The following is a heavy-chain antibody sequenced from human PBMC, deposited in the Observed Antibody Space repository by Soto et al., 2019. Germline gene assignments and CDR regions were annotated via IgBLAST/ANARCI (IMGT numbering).Heavy chain of an antibody. CDR3: AKDPYYYDSSGYYYSPDY. V-gene: IGHV3-23*01. CDR2: ISGSGGST. D-gene: IGHD3-22*01. Sequence: AGGSLRLSCAASGFTFCSYSLSCVRPAPGEGVEWVSAISGSGGSTYYADSVKGRFTISRDNSKNTLYLQMNSLRAEDTAVYYCAKDPYYYDSSGYYYSPDYWGQGTLVTVSS. CDR1: GFTFCSYS. J-gene: IGHJ4*02.